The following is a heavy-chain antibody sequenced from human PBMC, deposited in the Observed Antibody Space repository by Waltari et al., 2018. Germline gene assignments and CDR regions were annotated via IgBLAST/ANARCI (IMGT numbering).Heavy chain of an antibody. V-gene: IGHV4-59*01. D-gene: IGHD6-6*01. J-gene: IGHJ5*02. CDR3: ARASRIAARPGDWFDP. Sequence: QVQLQESGPGLVKPSETLSLTCTVSGGSISSYYWSWIRQPPGKGLEWIGYIYYSGSTNYNPSRKSRVTISVDTSKNQFSLKLSSVTAADTAVYYCARASRIAARPGDWFDPWGQGTLVTVSS. CDR1: GGSISSYY. CDR2: IYYSGST.